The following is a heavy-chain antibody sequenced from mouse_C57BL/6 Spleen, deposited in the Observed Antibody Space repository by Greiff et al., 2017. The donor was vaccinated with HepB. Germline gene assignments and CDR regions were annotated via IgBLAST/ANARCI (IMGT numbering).Heavy chain of an antibody. D-gene: IGHD1-2*01. CDR2: IDPSDSYT. CDR3: ARELRRRGYWYFDV. V-gene: IGHV1-59*01. CDR1: GYTFTSYW. Sequence: VQLQQSGAELVRPGTSVKLSCKASGYTFTSYWMHWVKQRPGQGLEWIGVIDPSDSYTNYNQKFKGKATLTVDTSSSTAYMQLSSLTSEDSAVYYCARELRRRGYWYFDVWGTGTTVTVSS. J-gene: IGHJ1*03.